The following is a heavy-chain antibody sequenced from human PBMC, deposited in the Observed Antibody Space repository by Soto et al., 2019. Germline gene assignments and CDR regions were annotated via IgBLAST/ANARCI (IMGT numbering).Heavy chain of an antibody. Sequence: QVQLVQSGAEVEKPGASVKVSCKASGYTFTSYYIHWVRQAHGQGLEWMGIINPSGGSTSYAQKFKGGVTMTRDTSTNTVYMELSSLRSEDPAVYYCARGGLVVKKKRDATFDSWGQVTMVTVSS. CDR2: INPSGGST. V-gene: IGHV1-46*01. J-gene: IGHJ3*02. CDR3: ARGGLVVKKKRDATFDS. D-gene: IGHD6-19*01. CDR1: GYTFTSYY.